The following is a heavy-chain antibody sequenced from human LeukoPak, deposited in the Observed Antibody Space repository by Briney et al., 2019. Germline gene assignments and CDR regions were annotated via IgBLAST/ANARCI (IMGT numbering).Heavy chain of an antibody. CDR1: GYSISSGYY. CDR2: IYHSGST. J-gene: IGHJ4*02. D-gene: IGHD3-16*01. CDR3: ARGRRGIKIDY. V-gene: IGHV4-38-2*01. Sequence: SSETLSLTCAVSGYSISSGYYWGWIRQPPGKGLEWIGSIYHSGSTYYNPSLKSRVTISVDTSKNQFSLKLSSVTAADTAVYYCARGRRGIKIDYWGQGTLVTVSS.